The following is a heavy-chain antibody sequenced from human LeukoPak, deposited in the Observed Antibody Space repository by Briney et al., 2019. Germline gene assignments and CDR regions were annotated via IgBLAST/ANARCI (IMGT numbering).Heavy chain of an antibody. CDR2: ISSSGSTI. CDR1: GFTFSDYY. CDR3: ARVHAKIVVVPAAISYYYHYMDV. J-gene: IGHJ6*03. V-gene: IGHV3-11*01. Sequence: GGSLRLSCAASGFTFSDYYMSWIRQAPGKGLEWVSYISSSGSTIYYADSVKGRFTISRDNAKNSLYLQMNSLRAEDTAVYYCARVHAKIVVVPAAISYYYHYMDVWGKGTTVTVSS. D-gene: IGHD2-2*02.